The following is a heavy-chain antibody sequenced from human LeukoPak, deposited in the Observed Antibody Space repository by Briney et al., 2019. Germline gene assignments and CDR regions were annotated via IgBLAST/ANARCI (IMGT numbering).Heavy chain of an antibody. CDR3: ARMKVIKGASLDY. Sequence: GGPLRLSCAASGFSFSKYAMHWVRQAPGKGLERVAVISFDETKKYYADSVKGRFTISRENSNNTLFLQRNSLKTEDTAVYFCARMKVIKGASLDYWGQGSLVTVSS. CDR2: ISFDETKK. D-gene: IGHD2/OR15-2a*01. J-gene: IGHJ4*02. V-gene: IGHV3-30-3*01. CDR1: GFSFSKYA.